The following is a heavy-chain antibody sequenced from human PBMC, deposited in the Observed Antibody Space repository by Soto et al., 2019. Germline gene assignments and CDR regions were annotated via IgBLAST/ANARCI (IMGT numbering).Heavy chain of an antibody. CDR1: GFTFSSYA. J-gene: IGHJ4*02. D-gene: IGHD3-10*01. V-gene: IGHV3-23*01. CDR2: ISGSGGST. CDR3: AKDFLFVVRGENYFDY. Sequence: GGSLRLSCAASGFTFSSYAMSWVRQAPGKGLEWVSAISGSGGSTYYADFVKGRFTISRDNSKNTLYLQMNSLRAEDTAVYYCAKDFLFVVRGENYFDYWGQGTLVTVSS.